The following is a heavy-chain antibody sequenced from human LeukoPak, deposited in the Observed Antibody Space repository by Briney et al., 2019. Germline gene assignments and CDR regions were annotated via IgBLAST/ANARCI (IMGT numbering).Heavy chain of an antibody. CDR2: INPNSGGT. CDR3: AAGYCSSTSCSRQRQNYYGSGKRLYYYYYMDV. V-gene: IGHV1-2*02. J-gene: IGHJ6*03. CDR1: GYTFTGYY. D-gene: IGHD2-2*01. Sequence: ASVKVSCKASGYTFTGYYMHWVRQAPGQGLEWMGWINPNSGGTNYAQKFQGRVTMTRDTSISTAYMELSRLRSDDTAVYYCAAGYCSSTSCSRQRQNYYGSGKRLYYYYYMDVWGKGTTVTVSS.